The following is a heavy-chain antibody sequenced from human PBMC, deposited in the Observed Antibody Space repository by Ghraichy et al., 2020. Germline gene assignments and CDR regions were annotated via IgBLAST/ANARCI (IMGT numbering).Heavy chain of an antibody. D-gene: IGHD2-21*02. V-gene: IGHV3-49*03. J-gene: IGHJ4*02. CDR1: GFIFGDYT. CDR2: IRSKAYGGTT. CDR3: TRGGDTYCGGDCYSEY. Sequence: GGSLRLSCTGSGFIFGDYTMSWFRQAPGKGLEWVTFIRSKAYGGTTQYAASVKGRFTISRDDSRSIAYLQMNSLKTEDTAFYFCTRGGDTYCGGDCYSEYWGQGTLVTVSS.